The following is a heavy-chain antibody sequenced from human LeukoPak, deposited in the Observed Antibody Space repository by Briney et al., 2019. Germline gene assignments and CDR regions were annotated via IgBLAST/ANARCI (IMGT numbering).Heavy chain of an antibody. V-gene: IGHV4-38-2*02. CDR2: IYHSGST. CDR1: VYSISSGYY. D-gene: IGHD4-11*01. CDR3: ARRPAVIDAFDI. J-gene: IGHJ3*02. Sequence: SETLSLTCTVSVYSISSGYYWGWIRQPPGKGLEWIGSIYHSGSTYYNPSLKSRVTISVDKSKNRFSLKLTSVTAADTAMYYCARRPAVIDAFDIWGQGTMVTVSS.